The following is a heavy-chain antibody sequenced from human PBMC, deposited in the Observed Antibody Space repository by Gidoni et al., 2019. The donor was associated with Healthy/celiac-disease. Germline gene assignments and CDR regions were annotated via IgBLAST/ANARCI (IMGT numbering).Heavy chain of an antibody. D-gene: IGHD3-9*01. CDR3: ARYTLDWGDDAFDI. J-gene: IGHJ3*02. CDR2: IYSGGST. V-gene: IGHV3-53*01. CDR1: GFTVSSNY. Sequence: EVQLVESGGGLIQPGGSMRRACAAAGFTVSSNYMSWVRQAPGKGLEWVSVIYSGGSTSYADSVKGRFTISRDNSTNTLYLQMNGLRAEDTAVYYCARYTLDWGDDAFDIWGQGTMVTVSS.